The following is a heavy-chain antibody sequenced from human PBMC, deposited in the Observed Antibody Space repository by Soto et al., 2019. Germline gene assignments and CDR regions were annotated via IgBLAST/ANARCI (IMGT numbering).Heavy chain of an antibody. CDR3: AHAAGSSYEGWFDP. CDR2: IYWDDGK. Sequence: QITLKESGPTLVKPTQTLTLTCTFSGFSLSTSGVGVGWIRQPPGKALEWLALIYWDDGKRYSPSLKSRLTITKDTTKNQVVLTMTNMDPVDTATYYCAHAAGSSYEGWFDPWGQGTLVTVSS. CDR1: GFSLSTSGVG. J-gene: IGHJ5*02. V-gene: IGHV2-5*02. D-gene: IGHD6-13*01.